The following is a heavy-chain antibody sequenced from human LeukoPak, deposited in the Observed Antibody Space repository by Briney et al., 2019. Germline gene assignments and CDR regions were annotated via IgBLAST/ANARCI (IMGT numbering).Heavy chain of an antibody. J-gene: IGHJ1*01. CDR2: IYPGDSDT. V-gene: IGHV5-51*01. Sequence: GESLKISCKGSGYTFTGFWIGWVRQMPGKGLEWLGIIYPGDSDTRYSPSFRGQVIISADKSIRTAYLQWTSLKASDTAMYYCARHTGEGSHFQHWGQGSLVTVSS. D-gene: IGHD3-16*01. CDR3: ARHTGEGSHFQH. CDR1: GYTFTGFW.